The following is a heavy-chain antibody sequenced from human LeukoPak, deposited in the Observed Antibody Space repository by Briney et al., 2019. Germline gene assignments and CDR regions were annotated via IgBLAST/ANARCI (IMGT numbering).Heavy chain of an antibody. Sequence: SETLSLTCPVSGGSISSYYWSWIRQPPGKGLEWIGYIYYSGSTNYNPSLKSRVTISVDTSKNQFSLKLSSVTAADTAVYYCAKPPRMYSGSYSEYFQHWGQGTLVTVSS. V-gene: IGHV4-59*01. J-gene: IGHJ1*01. CDR1: GGSISSYY. CDR3: AKPPRMYSGSYSEYFQH. CDR2: IYYSGST. D-gene: IGHD1-26*01.